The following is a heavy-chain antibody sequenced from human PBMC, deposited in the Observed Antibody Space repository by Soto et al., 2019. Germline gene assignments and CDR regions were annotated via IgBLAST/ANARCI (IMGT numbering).Heavy chain of an antibody. CDR3: TGRRVTIFGVVHDY. V-gene: IGHV3-15*01. CDR2: IKSKTDGGTT. CDR1: VFTFSNAW. J-gene: IGHJ4*02. D-gene: IGHD3-3*01. Sequence: GSLRLSCAASVFTFSNAWMSWVRQAPGKGLEWVGRIKSKTDGGTTDYAAPVKGRFTISRDDSKNTLYLQMNSLKTEDTAVYYCTGRRVTIFGVVHDYWGQGTLVTVSS.